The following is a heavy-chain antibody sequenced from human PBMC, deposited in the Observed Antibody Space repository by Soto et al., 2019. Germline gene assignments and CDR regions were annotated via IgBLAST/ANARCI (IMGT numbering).Heavy chain of an antibody. CDR2: IYYSGST. V-gene: IGHV4-39*01. Sequence: QLQLQESGPGLVKPSETLSLTCTVSGGSISSSSYYWGWIRQPPGKGLEWIGSIYYSGSTYYNPSLKSRVTISVDTSKNQFSLKLSSVTAADTAVYYCARRIPNRGKNWFDPWGQGTLVTVSS. CDR1: GGSISSSSYY. D-gene: IGHD5-18*01. J-gene: IGHJ5*02. CDR3: ARRIPNRGKNWFDP.